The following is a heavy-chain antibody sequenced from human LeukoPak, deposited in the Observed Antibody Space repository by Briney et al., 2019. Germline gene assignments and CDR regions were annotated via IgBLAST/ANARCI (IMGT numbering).Heavy chain of an antibody. Sequence: ASVKVSCKASGYTFTGYYMHWVRQAPGQGLEWMGWINPNSGGTNYAQKFQGRVTMTRDTSISTAYMELGRLRSDDTAVYYCARAITGTYYYYYYMDVWGKGTTVTVSS. J-gene: IGHJ6*03. CDR3: ARAITGTYYYYYYMDV. V-gene: IGHV1-2*02. CDR1: GYTFTGYY. D-gene: IGHD1-20*01. CDR2: INPNSGGT.